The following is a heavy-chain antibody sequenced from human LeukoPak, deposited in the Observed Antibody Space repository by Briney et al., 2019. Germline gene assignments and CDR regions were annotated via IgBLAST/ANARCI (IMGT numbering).Heavy chain of an antibody. J-gene: IGHJ4*02. CDR1: GGSISTSTSY. D-gene: IGHD3-22*01. Sequence: SETLSLTCTISGGSISTSTSYWGWIRQPPGKGLEWIGIIYYTGSSNYNPSLKSRVTISVDTSKNQFSLKLSSVTAADTAVYYCAREEYYYDSSDYWGQGTLVTVSS. V-gene: IGHV4-39*07. CDR2: IYYTGSS. CDR3: AREEYYYDSSDY.